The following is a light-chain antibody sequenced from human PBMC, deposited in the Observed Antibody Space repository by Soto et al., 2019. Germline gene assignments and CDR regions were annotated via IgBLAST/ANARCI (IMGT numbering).Light chain of an antibody. V-gene: IGKV1-5*03. CDR3: QHYNRYST. Sequence: DIKMTQSPSTLSAAVGDRGTIACRASESVRNWLAWYQQKPGKAPKLLIYRSSSLKGGVPSRFSGSGSGTEFNLTISSLQPDAFAPYYCQHYNRYSTFRQGTKVDIK. CDR2: RSS. CDR1: ESVRNW. J-gene: IGKJ1*01.